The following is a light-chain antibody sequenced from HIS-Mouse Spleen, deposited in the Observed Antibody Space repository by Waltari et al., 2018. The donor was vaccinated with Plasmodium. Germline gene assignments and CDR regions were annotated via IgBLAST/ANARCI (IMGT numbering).Light chain of an antibody. V-gene: IGKV1-5*03. J-gene: IGKJ1*01. CDR3: QQYNSYSWT. CDR1: QSISSW. Sequence: DIQMTQSPSTLSASVGDRVTLTCRASQSISSWLAWYQQKPGKAPTRLIYKASSLESGVPSRFSGSGSGTEFTLTISSLQPDDFATYYCQQYNSYSWTFGQGTKVEIK. CDR2: KAS.